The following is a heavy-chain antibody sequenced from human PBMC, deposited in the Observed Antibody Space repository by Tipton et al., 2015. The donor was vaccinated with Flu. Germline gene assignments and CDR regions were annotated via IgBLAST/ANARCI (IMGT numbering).Heavy chain of an antibody. Sequence: TLSLTCSVSGDSIGSRYFWGWIRQPPGKGLEWIGNVHQTGSTYYNPSLRSRVTIAVDRPKNQFSLRLTSVTAADTAVYYCARDLEQWQLPISWGQGTLVTVSS. D-gene: IGHD6-19*01. CDR1: GDSIGSRYF. J-gene: IGHJ5*02. V-gene: IGHV4-38-2*02. CDR2: VHQTGST. CDR3: ARDLEQWQLPIS.